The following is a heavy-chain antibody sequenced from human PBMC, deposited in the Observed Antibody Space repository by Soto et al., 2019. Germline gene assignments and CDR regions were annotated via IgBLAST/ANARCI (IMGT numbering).Heavy chain of an antibody. CDR2: ISGSGGST. D-gene: IGHD2-2*01. J-gene: IGHJ6*03. Sequence: GGSLRLSCAASGFTFSSYAMSWVRQAPGKGLEWVSAISGSGGSTYYADSVKGRFTISRDNSKNTLYLQMNSLRAEDTAVYYCAKVGVVVPAAMAKYHYYYMDVWGKGTTVTVSS. CDR1: GFTFSSYA. CDR3: AKVGVVVPAAMAKYHYYYMDV. V-gene: IGHV3-23*01.